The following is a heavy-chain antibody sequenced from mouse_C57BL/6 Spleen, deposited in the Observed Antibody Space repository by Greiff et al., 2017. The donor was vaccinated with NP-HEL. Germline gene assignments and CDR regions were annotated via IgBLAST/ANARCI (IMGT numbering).Heavy chain of an antibody. Sequence: EVQLQQSGPELVKPGASVKISCKASGYTFTDYYMNWVKQSHGKSLEWIGDINPNNGGTSYNQKFKGKATLTVDKSSSTAYMELRSLTSEDSAVYYCAGSKYYFDYWGQGTTLTVSS. CDR2: INPNNGGT. CDR3: AGSKYYFDY. J-gene: IGHJ2*01. D-gene: IGHD1-1*01. CDR1: GYTFTDYY. V-gene: IGHV1-26*01.